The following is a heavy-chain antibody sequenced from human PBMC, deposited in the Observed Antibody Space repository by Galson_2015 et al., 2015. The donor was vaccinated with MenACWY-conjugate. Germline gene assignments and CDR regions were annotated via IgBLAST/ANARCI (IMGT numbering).Heavy chain of an antibody. V-gene: IGHV4-61*08. D-gene: IGHD2/OR15-2a*01. CDR3: AREFSY. J-gene: IGHJ4*02. CDR2: IYDSGTT. CDR1: GGSASSCGYY. Sequence: ETLSLTCTVSGGSASSCGYYWTWIRPPPGKGLEWIGLIYDSGTTKYNPSLKGRVTISLDTSKNQVSLKLSSVTAADTAVYYCAREFSYWGQGTLVTVSS.